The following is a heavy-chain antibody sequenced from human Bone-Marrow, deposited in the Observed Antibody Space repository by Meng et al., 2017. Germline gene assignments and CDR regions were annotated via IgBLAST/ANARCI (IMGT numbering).Heavy chain of an antibody. Sequence: ASVKVSCKVSGYTLTELSMHWVRQAPGKGLEWMGGFDPEDGETIYAQKFQGRVTMTEDTSTDKAYMELSSLRSEDTAVYYCATPDSSSWEYYFDYWGQGTLVTVSS. J-gene: IGHJ4*02. CDR1: GYTLTELS. V-gene: IGHV1-24*01. D-gene: IGHD6-13*01. CDR3: ATPDSSSWEYYFDY. CDR2: FDPEDGET.